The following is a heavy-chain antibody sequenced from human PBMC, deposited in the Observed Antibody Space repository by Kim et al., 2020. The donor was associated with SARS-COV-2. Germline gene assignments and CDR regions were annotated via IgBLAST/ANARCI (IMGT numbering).Heavy chain of an antibody. V-gene: IGHV3-9*01. Sequence: YADAGKGRVTITVNNAKNSLYLQMNSLRAEDTALYYCAKDQGSGWYWFHLWGRGTLVTVSS. D-gene: IGHD6-19*01. CDR3: AKDQGSGWYWFHL. J-gene: IGHJ2*01.